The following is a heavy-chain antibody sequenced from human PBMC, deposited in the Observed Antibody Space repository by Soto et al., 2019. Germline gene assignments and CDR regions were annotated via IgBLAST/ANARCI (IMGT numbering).Heavy chain of an antibody. CDR2: ISSSSSTI. D-gene: IGHD2-21*02. J-gene: IGHJ6*03. Sequence: EVQLVESGGGLVQPGGSLRLSCAASGFTFSSYSVNWVRQAPGKGLEWVSYISSSSSTIYYADSVKGRFTISRDNAKNSLYLQMNSLRAEDTAVYYCARVNGDCPYYYYYMDVWGKGTTVTVSS. CDR3: ARVNGDCPYYYYYMDV. CDR1: GFTFSSYS. V-gene: IGHV3-48*01.